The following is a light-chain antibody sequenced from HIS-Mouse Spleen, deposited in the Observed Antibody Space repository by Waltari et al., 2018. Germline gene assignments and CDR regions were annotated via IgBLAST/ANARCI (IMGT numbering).Light chain of an antibody. J-gene: IGLJ1*01. CDR3: CSYAGSSTYV. V-gene: IGLV2-23*01. Sequence: SVSGSPGQSITISCTGTSSDVGSYNLVSWYQQHPGKAPKLMIYEGSKRPSGVSNRFSGSKSGNTASLTISGLQAEDEADYYCCSYAGSSTYVFGTGTKVTVL. CDR2: EGS. CDR1: SSDVGSYNL.